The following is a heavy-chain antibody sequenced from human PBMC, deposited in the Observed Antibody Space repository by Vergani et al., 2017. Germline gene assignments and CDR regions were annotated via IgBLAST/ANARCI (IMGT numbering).Heavy chain of an antibody. D-gene: IGHD3-10*01. Sequence: EVQLLESGGGLVQPGGSLRLSCAASGFTFSSYAMSWVRQAPGKGLEWVSAISGSGGSTYYADSVKGRFTISRDNSKNTLYLQMNSLRAEDTAVYYCAREEGPYYYGSGSMSVWGQGTLVTVSS. CDR1: GFTFSSYA. CDR3: AREEGPYYYGSGSMSV. CDR2: ISGSGGST. J-gene: IGHJ4*02. V-gene: IGHV3-23*01.